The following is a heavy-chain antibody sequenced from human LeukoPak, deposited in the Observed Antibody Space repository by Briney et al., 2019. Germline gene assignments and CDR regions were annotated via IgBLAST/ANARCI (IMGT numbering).Heavy chain of an antibody. CDR2: INAGNGNT. CDR3: ARPRWGGAFDI. Sequence: GVSVKVSCKASGYTFTSYATHWVRQAPGQRLEWMGWINAGNGNTKYPQKFQGRVTITRDTSASTAYMELSSLRSEDTAVYYCARPRWGGAFDIWGQGTMVTVSS. J-gene: IGHJ3*02. D-gene: IGHD3-10*01. CDR1: GYTFTSYA. V-gene: IGHV1-3*01.